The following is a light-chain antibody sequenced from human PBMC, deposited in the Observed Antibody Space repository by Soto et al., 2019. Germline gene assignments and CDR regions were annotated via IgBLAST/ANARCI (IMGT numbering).Light chain of an antibody. V-gene: IGKV1-5*01. CDR2: HAS. J-gene: IGKJ1*01. CDR3: QHYNSYSEA. Sequence: MQMTQSPATLSGTVGDRVTMACRASQTISTWFAWYQQTPGNAPKLLIYHASTLKSGVPPRFRGSGSGTEFTLTISSLQPDDFATYYCQHYNSYSEAFGQGTKVDI. CDR1: QTISTW.